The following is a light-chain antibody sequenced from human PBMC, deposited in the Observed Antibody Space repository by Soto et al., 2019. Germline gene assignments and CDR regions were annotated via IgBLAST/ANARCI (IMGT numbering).Light chain of an antibody. CDR1: QGISSY. J-gene: IGKJ1*01. CDR3: QQSFSTPRT. CDR2: GAS. V-gene: IGKV1-39*01. Sequence: DIQLTQSPSFLSASVGDRVTITCRASQGISSYLAWYQQKPGKAPKLLIYGASSLQSGVPSRFSGSGSGTDFTLTISSLQPEDFGTYYCQQSFSTPRTFGQGTKVDIK.